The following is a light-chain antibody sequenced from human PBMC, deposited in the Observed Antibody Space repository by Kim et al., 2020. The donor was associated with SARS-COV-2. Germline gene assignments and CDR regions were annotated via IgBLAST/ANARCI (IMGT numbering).Light chain of an antibody. CDR3: HQYGSSPLYT. V-gene: IGKV3-20*01. CDR1: QTVNSSF. CDR2: GVS. J-gene: IGKJ2*01. Sequence: EIVLTQSPGTLSLSPGERASLSCRASQTVNSSFLAWYQQKPGQAPRLLIYGVSSRAAGIPDRFSGSGSGTDFTLTINRLEPEDFAVYYCHQYGSSPLYTFGQGTKLEI.